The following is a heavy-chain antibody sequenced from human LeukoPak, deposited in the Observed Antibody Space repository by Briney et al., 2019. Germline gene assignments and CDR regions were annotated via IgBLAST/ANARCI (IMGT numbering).Heavy chain of an antibody. CDR1: GFTFSGST. D-gene: IGHD6-13*01. Sequence: PGGSLKLSCAASGFTFSGSTMHWVRQASGKGLEWVGRIRSKANNYATAYAASVKGRFTISRDDSKNTAYLQMNSLKTEDTAVYYCTRGYSSSWSVRSYYMDVWGKGTTVTVSS. V-gene: IGHV3-73*01. CDR2: IRSKANNYAT. CDR3: TRGYSSSWSVRSYYMDV. J-gene: IGHJ6*03.